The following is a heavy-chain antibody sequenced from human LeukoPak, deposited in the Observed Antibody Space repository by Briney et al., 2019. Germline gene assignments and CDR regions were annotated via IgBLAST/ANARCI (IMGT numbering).Heavy chain of an antibody. CDR1: GYTFTSYG. V-gene: IGHV1-18*01. Sequence: ASVKVSCKASGYTFTSYGISWVRQAPGQGLEWMGWISAYNGNTNYAQKLQGRVTMTTDTSTSTAYMELRSLGSDDTAVYYCATSRYCSSTSCLGAFDIWGQGTMVTVSS. CDR3: ATSRYCSSTSCLGAFDI. J-gene: IGHJ3*02. CDR2: ISAYNGNT. D-gene: IGHD2-2*01.